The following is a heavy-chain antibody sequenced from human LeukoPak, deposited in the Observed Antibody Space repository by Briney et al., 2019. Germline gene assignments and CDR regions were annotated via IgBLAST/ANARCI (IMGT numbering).Heavy chain of an antibody. CDR2: IYHSGST. Sequence: PSQTLSLTCAVSGGSISSGSYSWSWIRQPPGKGLEWIGYIYHSGSTYYNPSLKSRVTISVDRSKNQFSLKLSSVTAADTAVYYCARSRSGSYPYYFDYWGQGTLVTVSS. J-gene: IGHJ4*02. CDR3: ARSRSGSYPYYFDY. CDR1: GGSISSGSYS. D-gene: IGHD3-10*01. V-gene: IGHV4-30-2*01.